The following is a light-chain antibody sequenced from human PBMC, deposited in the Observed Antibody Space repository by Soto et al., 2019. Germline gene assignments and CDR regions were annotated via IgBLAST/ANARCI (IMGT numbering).Light chain of an antibody. V-gene: IGKV3-11*01. CDR1: QSVNSY. CDR2: DAS. J-gene: IGKJ2*01. Sequence: EIVLTQSPATLSLSPGERATLSCRASQSVNSYLAWYQQKPGQAPKLLIYDASNRATGIPARFSGSGSETDITLTISSLEPEDFAVYYCQQRANWPYAFGQGTKLEIK. CDR3: QQRANWPYA.